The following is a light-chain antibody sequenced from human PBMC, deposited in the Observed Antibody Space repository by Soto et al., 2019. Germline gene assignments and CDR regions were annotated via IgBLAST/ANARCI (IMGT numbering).Light chain of an antibody. CDR1: SSDVGGYNY. V-gene: IGLV2-11*01. J-gene: IGLJ1*01. CDR2: EVS. CDR3: CSYAGRYV. Sequence: QSALTQPRSVSGSPGQSVTISCTGTSSDVGGYNYVSWYQQHPGKAPKLMIYEVSKRPSGVPDRFSGSKSGNTASLTISGLQAEDEADYYCCSYAGRYVFGTGTKLTVL.